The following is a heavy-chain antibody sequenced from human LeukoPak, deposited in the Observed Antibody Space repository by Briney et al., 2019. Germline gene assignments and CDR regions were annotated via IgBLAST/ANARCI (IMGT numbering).Heavy chain of an antibody. V-gene: IGHV1-8*01. CDR1: GYTFTSHD. J-gene: IGHJ6*02. Sequence: SVKVSCKASGYTFTSHDINWVRQATGQGLEWMGWMNPKSGNTGYAQKFQGRVTMTRNTSISTAYMELSSLRSEDTAVYYCARVVHGYGMDVWGQGTTATVSS. CDR2: MNPKSGNT. CDR3: ARVVHGYGMDV.